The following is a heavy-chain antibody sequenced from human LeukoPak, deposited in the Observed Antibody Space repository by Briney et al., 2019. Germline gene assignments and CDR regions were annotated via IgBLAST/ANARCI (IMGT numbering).Heavy chain of an antibody. D-gene: IGHD3-10*01. V-gene: IGHV3-33*01. CDR2: IWYDGSNK. J-gene: IGHJ5*02. CDR1: GFTFGSYG. CDR3: ARDRGGFNWFDP. Sequence: GGSLRLSCAASGFTFGSYGMHWVRQAPGKGLEWVAVIWYDGSNKYYADSVKGRFTISRDNSKNTLYLQMNSLRAEDTAVYYCARDRGGFNWFDPWGQGTLVTVSS.